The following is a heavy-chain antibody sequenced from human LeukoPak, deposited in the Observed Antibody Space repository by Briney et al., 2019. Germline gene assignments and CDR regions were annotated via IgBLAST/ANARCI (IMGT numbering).Heavy chain of an antibody. CDR3: ARGYCSNGVCYRDSFDF. D-gene: IGHD2-8*01. V-gene: IGHV5-51*01. Sequence: GVSLKISCKGSGYSFTSYWIGWVRRLPGKGLEWMGIIYIGDSDTRYSPSFQGQVTISADKSISTAYLQWSSLKASDTAMYYCARGYCSNGVCYRDSFDFWGQGTLVTVSS. CDR2: IYIGDSDT. J-gene: IGHJ4*02. CDR1: GYSFTSYW.